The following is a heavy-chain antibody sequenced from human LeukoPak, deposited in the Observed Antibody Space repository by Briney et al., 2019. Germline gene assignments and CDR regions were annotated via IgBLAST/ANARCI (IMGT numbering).Heavy chain of an antibody. CDR3: AKDYYSHYQLLTAAAGPAFDY. Sequence: PGGSLRLSCAASGFTFSNYGVHWVRQAPGKGLEWVAFIRYDGSNEYYPDSVKGRFAISRDNSKNTLYLQMNSLRPEDTAVYYCAKDYYSHYQLLTAAAGPAFDYWGQGTLVIVSS. J-gene: IGHJ4*02. D-gene: IGHD2-2*01. V-gene: IGHV3-30*02. CDR1: GFTFSNYG. CDR2: IRYDGSNE.